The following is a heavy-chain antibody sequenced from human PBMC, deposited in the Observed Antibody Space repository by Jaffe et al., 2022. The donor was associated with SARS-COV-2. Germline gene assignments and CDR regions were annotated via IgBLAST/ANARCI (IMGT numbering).Heavy chain of an antibody. CDR1: GFSFSDFG. V-gene: IGHV3-30*03. CDR2: VSYDGNNK. Sequence: QVQLVESGGGEVQPGSSLRLSCAASGFSFSDFGMHWVRQAPGKGLEWVAVVSYDGNNKYYADSVKGRFTISRDNSKNTLYLQMNSLRTEDTAVYYCARGDRDTSGYFGNAFDYWGQGTLVTVSS. CDR3: ARGDRDTSGYFGNAFDY. J-gene: IGHJ4*02. D-gene: IGHD3-22*01.